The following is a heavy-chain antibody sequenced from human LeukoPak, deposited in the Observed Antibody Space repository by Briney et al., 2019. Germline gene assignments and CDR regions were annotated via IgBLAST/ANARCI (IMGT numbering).Heavy chain of an antibody. D-gene: IGHD2-15*01. J-gene: IGHJ3*02. CDR2: IKQDGSEK. V-gene: IGHV3-7*01. CDR1: GFTFSNNW. CDR3: VREGYWRAFDI. Sequence: GGSLRLSCAASGFTFSNNWMSWVRQAPGKGLEWVANIKQDGSEKYYVDSVKGRFTISRDNAKNSLYLQMNSLRAEDTAVYYCVREGYWRAFDIWGQGTMVTVSS.